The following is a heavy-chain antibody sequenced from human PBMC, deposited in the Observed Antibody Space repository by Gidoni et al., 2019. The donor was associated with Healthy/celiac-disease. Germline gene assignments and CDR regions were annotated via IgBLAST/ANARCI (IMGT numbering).Heavy chain of an antibody. Sequence: EVQLLESGGGLVQPGGSLRLSCAASGFTFSSYARSWVRQAPGKGLEWVSAISVSGGSPYSADSVKGRFTISSDNSKNPLYLQMNSLRAEDTAIYYCAKDGQTTVVTRWYDYWGQGTLVTVSS. V-gene: IGHV3-23*01. CDR2: ISVSGGSP. CDR1: GFTFSSYA. J-gene: IGHJ4*02. CDR3: AKDGQTTVVTRWYDY. D-gene: IGHD4-17*01.